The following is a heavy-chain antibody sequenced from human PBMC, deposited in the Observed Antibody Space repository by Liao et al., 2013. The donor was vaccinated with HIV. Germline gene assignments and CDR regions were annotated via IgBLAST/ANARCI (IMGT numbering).Heavy chain of an antibody. CDR3: ARGFRGDFWSGYPQRYYYMDV. V-gene: IGHV4-59*12. CDR1: GGSIISYY. J-gene: IGHJ6*03. Sequence: QVQLQESGPGLVKPSETLSLTCTVSGGSIISYYWSWIRQPAGKGLEWIGEINHSGSTNYNPSLKSRVTISLDTSKNQFSLKLSSVTAADTAVYYCARGFRGDFWSGYPQRYYYMDVWGKGTTVTVSS. D-gene: IGHD3-3*01. CDR2: INHSGST.